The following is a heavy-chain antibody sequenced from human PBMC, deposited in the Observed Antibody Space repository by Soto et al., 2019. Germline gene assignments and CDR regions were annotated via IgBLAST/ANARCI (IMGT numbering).Heavy chain of an antibody. V-gene: IGHV3-49*04. J-gene: IGHJ6*02. CDR2: IRSKAYGGTT. D-gene: IGHD3-22*01. CDR3: TRTAGYYDSSGYYSGYYYYGMDV. Sequence: GGSLRLSCTASEFTFGDYAMSWVRQAPGKGLEWVGFIRSKAYGGTTEYAASVKGRFTISRDDSKSIAYLQMNSLKTEDTAVFYCTRTAGYYDSSGYYSGYYYYGMDVWGRGXTVTVYS. CDR1: EFTFGDYA.